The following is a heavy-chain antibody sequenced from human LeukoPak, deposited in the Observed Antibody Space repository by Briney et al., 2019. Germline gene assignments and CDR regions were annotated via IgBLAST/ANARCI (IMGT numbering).Heavy chain of an antibody. CDR3: ARGGYDFGYFDY. V-gene: IGHV4-31*03. CDR2: IYYSGST. D-gene: IGHD5-12*01. J-gene: IGHJ4*02. CDR1: GGSISSGGYY. Sequence: SETLSLTCTVSGGSISSGGYYWSWIRQHPGKGLEWIGYIYYSGSTYYNPSLKSRVTISVDTSKNQFSLKLSSVTAADTAVYYCARGGYDFGYFDYWAREPWSPSPQ.